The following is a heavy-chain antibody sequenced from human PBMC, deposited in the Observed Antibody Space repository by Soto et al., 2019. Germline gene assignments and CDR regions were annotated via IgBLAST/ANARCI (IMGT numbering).Heavy chain of an antibody. V-gene: IGHV1-46*01. Sequence: QVQLMQSGAEVKKPGASVKVSCKASGDTFTDYYIHWVRQAPGQGLEWMGTVNPSGGHTTYAQHFLGRVTLTRARSTSTLYMELTSLRSDGTAVYYCARGGHVVVVTAALDYWGQGTLVTVSS. D-gene: IGHD2-21*02. CDR2: VNPSGGHT. CDR3: ARGGHVVVVTAALDY. J-gene: IGHJ4*02. CDR1: GDTFTDYY.